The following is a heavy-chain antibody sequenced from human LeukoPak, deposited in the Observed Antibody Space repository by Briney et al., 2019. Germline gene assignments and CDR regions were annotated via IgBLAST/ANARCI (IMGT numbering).Heavy chain of an antibody. CDR1: GGTFSSYA. D-gene: IGHD3-3*01. V-gene: IGHV1-69*13. J-gene: IGHJ6*02. Sequence: GASVKVSCKASGGTFSSYAISWVRQAPGQGLEWMGGIIPIFGTANYAQKFQGRVTITADESTSTAYLELSSLRSEDTAVYYCARPLEWSHYYYGMDVWGQGTTVTVSS. CDR3: ARPLEWSHYYYGMDV. CDR2: IIPIFGTA.